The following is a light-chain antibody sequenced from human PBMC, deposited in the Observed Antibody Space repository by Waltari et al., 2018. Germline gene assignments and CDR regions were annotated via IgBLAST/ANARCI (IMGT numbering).Light chain of an antibody. CDR2: HDT. CDR3: QTWDGSRDQWV. Sequence: SYVLTQAPSVSVAPGKTATISCGGNNIGSKSVHWYQQRPGQAPMLVIYHDTDRPSGIPERFSGSNSGTTATLSIIRAEAGDEADYYCQTWDGSRDQWVFGGGTKLTVV. CDR1: NIGSKS. V-gene: IGLV3-21*01. J-gene: IGLJ3*02.